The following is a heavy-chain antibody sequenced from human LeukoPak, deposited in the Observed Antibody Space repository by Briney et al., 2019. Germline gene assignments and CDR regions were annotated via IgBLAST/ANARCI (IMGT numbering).Heavy chain of an antibody. D-gene: IGHD4-11*01. CDR3: ARSRGFYSNYGY. V-gene: IGHV4-38-2*01. J-gene: IGHJ4*02. CDR1: GYSISSGYY. Sequence: SETLSHTCAVSGYSISSGYYWGWIRQPPGKGLEWIGSIYYSGSTYYNPSLKSRVTISVDTSKNQFSLKLSSVTAADTAVYYCARSRGFYSNYGYWGQGTLVTVSS. CDR2: IYYSGST.